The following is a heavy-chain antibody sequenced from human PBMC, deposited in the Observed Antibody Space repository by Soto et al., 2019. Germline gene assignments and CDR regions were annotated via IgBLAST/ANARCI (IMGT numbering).Heavy chain of an antibody. CDR1: GGTFSSYA. CDR3: ARGYSSSWSPHYYGMDV. Sequence: QVQLVQSGAEVKKPGSSVKVSCKASGGTFSSYAISWVRQAPGQGLEWMGGIIPISGTANYAQQFQGRVTITADKSTSTAYMELSSLRSEDTAVYYCARGYSSSWSPHYYGMDVWGQGTTVTVSS. J-gene: IGHJ6*02. V-gene: IGHV1-69*06. D-gene: IGHD6-13*01. CDR2: IIPISGTA.